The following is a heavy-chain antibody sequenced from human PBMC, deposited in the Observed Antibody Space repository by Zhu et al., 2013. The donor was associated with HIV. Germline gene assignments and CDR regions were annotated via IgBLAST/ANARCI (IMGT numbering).Heavy chain of an antibody. J-gene: IGHJ4*02. V-gene: IGHV1-2*02. CDR2: INPNSSGT. CDR3: ARDPLYSIASAGKKGLDY. D-gene: IGHD6-13*01. Sequence: VQLVQSGAEVKEPGASVQVSCKTSGYIFTDHYIHWVRQAPGQGLEWMGWINPNSSGTDFGQKFLGRITMSRDTSINTVHMELTSLTYDDTAIYYCARDPLYSIASAGKKGLDYWGQGTLVTVSS. CDR1: GYIFTDHY.